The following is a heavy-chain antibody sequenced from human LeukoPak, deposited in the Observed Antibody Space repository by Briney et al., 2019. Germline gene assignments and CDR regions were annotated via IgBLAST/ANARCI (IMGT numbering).Heavy chain of an antibody. V-gene: IGHV4-30-4*01. D-gene: IGHD5-24*01. J-gene: IGHJ6*02. Sequence: SQTLSLTCTVSGGSISSGDYYWSWIRQPPGKGLEWIGYIYYSGSTYYNPSLKSRVTISVDTSKNQFSLKLSSVTAADTAVYYCARGSREMATIRGYYYYYGMDVWGQGTTVTVS. CDR1: GGSISSGDYY. CDR3: ARGSREMATIRGYYYYYGMDV. CDR2: IYYSGST.